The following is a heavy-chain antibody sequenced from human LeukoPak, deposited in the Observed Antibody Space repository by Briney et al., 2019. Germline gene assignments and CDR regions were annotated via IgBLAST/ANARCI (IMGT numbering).Heavy chain of an antibody. V-gene: IGHV4-4*07. Sequence: SETLSLTCTVSGGSISSYYWSWIRQSAGKGLEWIGRIYPSGITNYNPSLKSRVTISVDTSKNQFSLKLSSMTAADTAVYYCATRSYYYYGMDVWGQGTTVTVSS. J-gene: IGHJ6*02. CDR2: IYPSGIT. CDR1: GGSISSYY. CDR3: ATRSYYYYGMDV.